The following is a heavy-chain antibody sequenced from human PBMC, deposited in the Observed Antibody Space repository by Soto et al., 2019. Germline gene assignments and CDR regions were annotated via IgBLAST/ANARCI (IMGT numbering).Heavy chain of an antibody. CDR2: IIPIFGTA. V-gene: IGHV1-69*13. Sequence: SVKVSCKASGGTFSSYAISWVRQAPGQGLEWMGGIIPIFGTANYAQKFQGRVTITADESTSTAYMELSSLRSEDTAVYYCARGVMGYFGWFGMDVWGQGTTVTVSS. CDR3: ARGVMGYFGWFGMDV. J-gene: IGHJ6*02. CDR1: GGTFSSYA. D-gene: IGHD3-9*01.